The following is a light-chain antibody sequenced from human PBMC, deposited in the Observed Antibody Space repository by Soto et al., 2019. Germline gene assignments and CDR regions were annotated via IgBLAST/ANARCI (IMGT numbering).Light chain of an antibody. V-gene: IGLV7-46*01. CDR2: DTS. CDR1: TGTVTSGHY. J-gene: IGLJ1*01. Sequence: QAVVTQEPSLTVSPGGTVTLNCGSSTGTVTSGHYPYWFQQKPGQAPKALIYDTSNRHSWTPARFSGSLLGGKAALTLSGAQPEDEAEYYCLLAYPGVRVFGSGTKLTVL. CDR3: LLAYPGVRV.